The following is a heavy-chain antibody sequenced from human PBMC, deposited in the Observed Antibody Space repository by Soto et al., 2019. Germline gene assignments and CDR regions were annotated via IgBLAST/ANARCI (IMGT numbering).Heavy chain of an antibody. V-gene: IGHV1-69*19. CDR3: AMDVQVHTPAFVY. J-gene: IGHJ4*02. CDR1: GGTFNTYA. Sequence: QVQLVQSGAEMKKPGSSVKVSCQSSGGTFNTYAMNWVRQAPGQGPEWMGDISPMFCAANYAPKVQGRVTITADESTGTSYMELSSLTSEDTALYFCAMDVQVHTPAFVYWGQGTLVTVSS. D-gene: IGHD2-2*03. CDR2: ISPMFCAA.